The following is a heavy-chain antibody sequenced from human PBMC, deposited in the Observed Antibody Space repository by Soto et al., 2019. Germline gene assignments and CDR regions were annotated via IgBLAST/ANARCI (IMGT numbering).Heavy chain of an antibody. J-gene: IGHJ3*02. CDR3: ARATTKLRTYAFDI. CDR2: IYYSGST. V-gene: IGHV4-31*03. CDR1: GGSISSGGYY. Sequence: PSETLSLTCTVSGGSISSGGYYWSWIRQHPGKGLEWIGYIYYSGSTYYNPSLKSRVTISVDTSKNQFSLKLSSVTAADTAVYYCARATTKLRTYAFDIWGQGTMVTVSS. D-gene: IGHD3-16*01.